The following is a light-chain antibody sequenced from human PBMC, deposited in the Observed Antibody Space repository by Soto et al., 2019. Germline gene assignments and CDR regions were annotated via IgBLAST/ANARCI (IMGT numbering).Light chain of an antibody. Sequence: DIQMTQSPSTLSASVGDRVTITCRASQNIDHWLAWHQQKPGKAPKPLISKASNLESGVPSRFSGSGSGTEFTLTISSLQPDDFATYYCQQYNSYRAFGQGTKVDIK. CDR2: KAS. CDR1: QNIDHW. V-gene: IGKV1-5*03. J-gene: IGKJ1*01. CDR3: QQYNSYRA.